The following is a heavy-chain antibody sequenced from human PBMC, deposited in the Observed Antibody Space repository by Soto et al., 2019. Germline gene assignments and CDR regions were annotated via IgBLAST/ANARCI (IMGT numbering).Heavy chain of an antibody. D-gene: IGHD2-2*01. Sequence: GGSLRLSCAASGFTFSSYSMNWVRQAPGKGLEWVSSISSSSSYIYYADSVKGRFTISRDNAKNSLYLQMNSLRAEDTAVYYCARVGDIVVVPALRSYYFDYWGQGTLVTVSS. CDR3: ARVGDIVVVPALRSYYFDY. CDR1: GFTFSSYS. CDR2: ISSSSSYI. J-gene: IGHJ4*02. V-gene: IGHV3-21*01.